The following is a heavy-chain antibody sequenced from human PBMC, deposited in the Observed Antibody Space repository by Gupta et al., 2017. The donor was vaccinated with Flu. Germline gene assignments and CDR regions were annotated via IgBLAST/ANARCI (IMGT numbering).Heavy chain of an antibody. V-gene: IGHV5-51*03. CDR1: GYTFTNYW. CDR3: ARSPGGWPYYFDY. J-gene: IGHJ4*02. CDR2: IYPIYSDI. D-gene: IGHD6-19*01. Sequence: EVQLVQSGAEVKKPGESLKISCKGSGYTFTNYWIGWVRQMPGKGLELMGIIYPIYSDIKYSPTFRGQVTISADKSISTVYLQWSNLNPSDTATYYCARSPGGWPYYFDYWGQGAPVTVSS.